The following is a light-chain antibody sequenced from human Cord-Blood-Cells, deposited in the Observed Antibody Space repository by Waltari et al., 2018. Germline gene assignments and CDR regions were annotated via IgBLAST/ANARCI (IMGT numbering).Light chain of an antibody. CDR1: QDISNY. V-gene: IGKV1-33*01. J-gene: IGKJ2*03. Sequence: DIQMTQYPSSLSASVGQRVNITCQASQDISNYLNWYQQKPGKAPKLLIYDASNLETGVPSRFSGSGSGTDFTFTISNLQPEDIATYYCQQYDNLPYSFGQGTKLEIK. CDR2: DAS. CDR3: QQYDNLPYS.